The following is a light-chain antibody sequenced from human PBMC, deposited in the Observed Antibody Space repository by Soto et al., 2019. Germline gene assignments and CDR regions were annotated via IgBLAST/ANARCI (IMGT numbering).Light chain of an antibody. CDR1: QTISSW. CDR2: EAS. V-gene: IGKV1-5*01. CDR3: QHYNSYSEA. J-gene: IGKJ1*01. Sequence: DIQMTQSPSTLSGSVGDRVTITCRASQTISSWLTWYQQKPGKAPKLLIYEASSLESGVPSRFSGSGSGTEFTLTISSLQPDDFATYYCQHYNSYSEAFGQGTKVDIK.